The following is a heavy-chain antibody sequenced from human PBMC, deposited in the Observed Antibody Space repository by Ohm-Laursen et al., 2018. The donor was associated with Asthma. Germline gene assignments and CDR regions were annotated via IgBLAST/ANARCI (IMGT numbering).Heavy chain of an antibody. CDR3: ARDLTLGY. Sequence: SLRLSCAASGYTFSRYSIHWVRQFPGKGLEWVASISTASTFIYYADSVRGRFTTSRDNAKNSVYLQMNSLRAEDTAVYYCARDLTLGYWGQGTLVTVSS. CDR2: ISTASTFI. D-gene: IGHD3-16*01. V-gene: IGHV3-21*01. CDR1: GYTFSRYS. J-gene: IGHJ4*02.